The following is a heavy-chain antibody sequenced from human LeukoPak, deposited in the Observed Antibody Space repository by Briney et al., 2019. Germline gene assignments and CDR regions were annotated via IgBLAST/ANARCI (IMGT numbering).Heavy chain of an antibody. CDR3: ARVAGTIRIWPQPFGDGMDV. CDR1: GFTFSSYA. V-gene: IGHV3-30-3*01. D-gene: IGHD3-16*01. J-gene: IGHJ6*02. CDR2: ISYDGSNK. Sequence: GGSLRLSCAASGFTFSSYAMHWVRQAPGKGLEWVAVISYDGSNKYYADSVKGRFTISRDNSKNTLYLQMNSLRAEDTALYYCARVAGTIRIWPQPFGDGMDVWGQGTTVTVSS.